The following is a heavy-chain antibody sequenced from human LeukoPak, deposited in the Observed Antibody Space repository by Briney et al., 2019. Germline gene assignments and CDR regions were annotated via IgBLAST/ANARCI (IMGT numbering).Heavy chain of an antibody. D-gene: IGHD2-8*01. J-gene: IGHJ4*02. CDR1: GFTVSSNY. CDR2: ISSSSSYI. CDR3: AMYGHLDY. V-gene: IGHV3-21*01. Sequence: PGGSLRLSCAASGFTVSSNYMNWVRQAPGKGLEWVSSISSSSSYIYYADSVKGRFTISRDNAKNSLYLQMNSLRAEDTAVYYCAMYGHLDYWGQGTLVTVSS.